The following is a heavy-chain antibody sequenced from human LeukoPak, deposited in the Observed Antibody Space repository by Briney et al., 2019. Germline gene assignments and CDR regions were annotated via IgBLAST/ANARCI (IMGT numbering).Heavy chain of an antibody. Sequence: PSETLSLTCTVSGGSISSGGYYWSWIRQHPGKGLEWIGYIYYSGSTYYNPSLKSRVTISVDTSKNQFSLKLSSVTAADTAVYYCASGGWSISPFDPWGQGTLVTVSS. CDR1: GGSISSGGYY. D-gene: IGHD2-8*02. CDR3: ASGGWSISPFDP. J-gene: IGHJ5*02. V-gene: IGHV4-31*03. CDR2: IYYSGST.